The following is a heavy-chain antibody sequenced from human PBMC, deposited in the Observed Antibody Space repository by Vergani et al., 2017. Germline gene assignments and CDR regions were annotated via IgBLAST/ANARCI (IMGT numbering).Heavy chain of an antibody. CDR1: GGSFSSYY. CDR2: IYYSGST. Sequence: QVQLQQWGAGLLKPSETLSLTCAVYGGSFSSYYWSWIRQPPGKGLEWIGYIYYSGSTNYNPSLKSRVTISVDTSKNQFSLKLSSVTAADTAVYYCARVYYYGSGSYGWFDPWGQGTLVTVSS. J-gene: IGHJ5*02. D-gene: IGHD3-10*01. CDR3: ARVYYYGSGSYGWFDP. V-gene: IGHV4-34*11.